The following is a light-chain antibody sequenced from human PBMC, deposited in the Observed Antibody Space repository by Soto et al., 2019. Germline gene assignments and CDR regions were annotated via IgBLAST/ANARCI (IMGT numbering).Light chain of an antibody. Sequence: QPVLTQSPSASASLGASVKLTCTLSSGHSSYAIAWHQQQPEKGPRYLMKLSSDGSHSKGDGIPDRFSGSSSGAERYLTISRLQSEDEADSYCQTWDTGARVVFGGGTKLTVL. J-gene: IGLJ2*01. CDR2: LSSDGSH. V-gene: IGLV4-69*01. CDR1: SGHSSYA. CDR3: QTWDTGARVV.